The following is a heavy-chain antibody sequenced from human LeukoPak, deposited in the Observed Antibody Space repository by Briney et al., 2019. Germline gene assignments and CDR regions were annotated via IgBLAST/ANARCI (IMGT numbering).Heavy chain of an antibody. Sequence: SETLSLTCTVSGGSISSSTYYWGWIRQPPGKGLEWIGSIYYSGSTHYNPSLKSRVTISVDTSKNQFSLKLSSVTAADTAVYYCARWWPEDYGDYERGWFDPWGQGTLVTVSS. CDR1: GGSISSSTYY. V-gene: IGHV4-39*07. CDR3: ARWWPEDYGDYERGWFDP. CDR2: IYYSGST. D-gene: IGHD4-17*01. J-gene: IGHJ5*02.